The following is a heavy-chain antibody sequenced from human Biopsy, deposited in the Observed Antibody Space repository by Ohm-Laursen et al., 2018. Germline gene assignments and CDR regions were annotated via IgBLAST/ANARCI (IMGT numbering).Heavy chain of an antibody. D-gene: IGHD6-25*01. CDR2: ISGYNGNT. Sequence: ASVKVSCKFSGYKFTSYGMSWVRQAPGQGFEWMGRISGYNGNTNYAQKFQGRITMTIDAATSTGYMDLRSLKSDDTAVYYCARIAAAGWDDYWGQGTLVTVSS. CDR3: ARIAAAGWDDY. J-gene: IGHJ4*02. CDR1: GYKFTSYG. V-gene: IGHV1-18*01.